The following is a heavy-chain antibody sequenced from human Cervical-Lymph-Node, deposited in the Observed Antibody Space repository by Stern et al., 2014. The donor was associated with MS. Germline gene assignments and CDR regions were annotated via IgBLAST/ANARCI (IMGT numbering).Heavy chain of an antibody. CDR3: ARVTAEYVDYLTGSVARWLDY. D-gene: IGHD4-17*01. J-gene: IGHJ4*02. CDR1: GGSITSYY. Sequence: QVQLQESGPRLVKPSETLSLTCTVSGGSITSYYWTWIRQPPGKGLEWIGYIYYRGNTTYNPSLKSRVTISVDTSKNQFSLRLSSVSAADTAVYYCARVTAEYVDYLTGSVARWLDYWGQGTLVTVSS. CDR2: IYYRGNT. V-gene: IGHV4-59*01.